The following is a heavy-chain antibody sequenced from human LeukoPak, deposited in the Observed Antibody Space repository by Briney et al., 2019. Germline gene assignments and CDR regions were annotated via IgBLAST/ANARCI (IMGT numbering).Heavy chain of an antibody. D-gene: IGHD1-14*01. Sequence: SQTLSLTCTVSGGSISSGSYYWNWIRQPAGKRLEWIGRIYSSTNANYNPSLKSRVTISVDTSKNQFSLKLSSVTAADTAVFYCVRDSGYYFDYWGQGILVTVSS. CDR2: IYSSTNA. CDR1: GGSISSGSYY. CDR3: VRDSGYYFDY. J-gene: IGHJ4*02. V-gene: IGHV4-61*02.